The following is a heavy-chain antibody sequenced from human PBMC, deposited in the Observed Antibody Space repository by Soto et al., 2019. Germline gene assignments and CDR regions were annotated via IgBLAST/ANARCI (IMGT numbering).Heavy chain of an antibody. CDR1: GFTFSSYA. Sequence: PGGSLRLSCAASGFTFSSYAMHWVRQAPGKGLEWVAVISYDGSNKYYADSVKGRFTISRDNSKNTLYLQMNSLRAEDTAVYYCARDLYDSSGWLNYFDYWGQGTLVTVSS. J-gene: IGHJ4*02. V-gene: IGHV3-30-3*01. D-gene: IGHD6-25*01. CDR3: ARDLYDSSGWLNYFDY. CDR2: ISYDGSNK.